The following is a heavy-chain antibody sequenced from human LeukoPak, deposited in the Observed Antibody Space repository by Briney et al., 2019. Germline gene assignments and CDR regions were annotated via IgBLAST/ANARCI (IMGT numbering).Heavy chain of an antibody. CDR3: ARPAAGLGGFDY. J-gene: IGHJ4*02. V-gene: IGHV5-51*01. CDR2: IYPGDSAT. CDR1: GYSFTAYW. D-gene: IGHD3-16*01. Sequence: GESLKISCRGSGYSFTAYWVAWVRQMPGKGLEWMATIYPGDSATTYSPSFQGQVTISADKSITTAYLQWSSLKASDTAMYYCARPAAGLGGFDYWAREPWSPSPQ.